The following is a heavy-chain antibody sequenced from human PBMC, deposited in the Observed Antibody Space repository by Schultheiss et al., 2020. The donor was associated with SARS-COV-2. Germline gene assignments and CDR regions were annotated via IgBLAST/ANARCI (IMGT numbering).Heavy chain of an antibody. CDR2: INPNSGGT. V-gene: IGHV1-2*02. CDR3: ARQEEGSGWYGY. CDR1: GYTFTGYY. Sequence: ASVKVSCKASGYTFTGYYMHWVRQAPGQGLEWMGWINPNSGGTNYAQKFQGRVTMTSDTSTSTAYMELRSLRSDDTAVYYCARQEEGSGWYGYWGQGTLVTVSS. D-gene: IGHD6-19*01. J-gene: IGHJ4*02.